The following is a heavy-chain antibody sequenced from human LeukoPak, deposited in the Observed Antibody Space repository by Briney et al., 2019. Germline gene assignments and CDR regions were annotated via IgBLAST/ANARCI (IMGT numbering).Heavy chain of an antibody. CDR1: GYTFTSYG. CDR3: ARDRSTCSGGSCYPLRRWFDP. Sequence: ASVKVSCKASGYTFTSYGISWVRQAPGQGLEWMGWISAYNGNTNYAQKLQGRVTMTTDTFTSTAYMELRSLRSDDTAVYYCARDRSTCSGGSCYPLRRWFDPWGQGTLVTVSS. J-gene: IGHJ5*02. CDR2: ISAYNGNT. D-gene: IGHD2-15*01. V-gene: IGHV1-18*01.